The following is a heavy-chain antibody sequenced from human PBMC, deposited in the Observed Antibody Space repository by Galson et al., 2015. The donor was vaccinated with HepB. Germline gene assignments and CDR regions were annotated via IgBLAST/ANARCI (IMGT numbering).Heavy chain of an antibody. CDR2: ISVYNGDT. D-gene: IGHD1-26*01. CDR1: GYTFSNYG. CDR3: ARDGMRYSGSLEH. J-gene: IGHJ5*02. Sequence: SVKVSCKASGYTFSNYGVSWVRQAPGQGLEWMGWISVYNGDTDFAQKFQGRVTVTTDTSTSTAYMELRTLTSDDTAVYYCARDGMRYSGSLEHWGQGTLVTVSS. V-gene: IGHV1-18*04.